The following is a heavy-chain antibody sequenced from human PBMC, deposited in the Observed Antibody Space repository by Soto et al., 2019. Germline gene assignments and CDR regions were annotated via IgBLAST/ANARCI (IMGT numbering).Heavy chain of an antibody. CDR1: GGSIDNYN. V-gene: IGHV4-59*01. CDR3: ARGGTGGRTTVTTYAV. D-gene: IGHD4-17*01. J-gene: IGHJ4*02. Sequence: QVQLQESGAGLVKPSETLSLTCTVSGGSIDNYNWSWIRQPPGRGLEWIGFIYSSGGTNYNPSVKSRVTISAETSRNQVSLKLTSVTTADTAVYYCARGGTGGRTTVTTYAVWGQGTLVTVSS. CDR2: IYSSGGT.